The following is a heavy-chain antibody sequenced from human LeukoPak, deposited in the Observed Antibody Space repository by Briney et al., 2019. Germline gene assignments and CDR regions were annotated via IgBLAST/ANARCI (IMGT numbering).Heavy chain of an antibody. CDR1: GDSVSSNSAT. D-gene: IGHD1/OR15-1a*01. J-gene: IGHJ4*01. CDR2: TFYRSKWYS. V-gene: IGHV6-1*01. CDR3: ARWLTTSAGFDF. Sequence: SETLSLTCAISGDSVSSNSATWSWLRQSPSRGLEWLERTFYRSKWYSGYAPSVEGRITVNPDTSRNRFSLQLDFVPPEDSAVYFCARWLTTSAGFDFWGRGTVITVSS.